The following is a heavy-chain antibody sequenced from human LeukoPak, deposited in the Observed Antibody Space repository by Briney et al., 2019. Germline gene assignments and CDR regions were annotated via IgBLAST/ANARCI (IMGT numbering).Heavy chain of an antibody. CDR1: GGSISSYY. V-gene: IGHV4-4*07. J-gene: IGHJ3*02. Sequence: PSETLSLTCTVSGGSISSYYWSWIRQPAGKGLEWIGRIYTSGSTNYNPSLKSRVTMSVDTSKNQFSLKLSSVTAADTDVYYCARDSLWFGELYHDAFDIWGQGTMVTVSS. D-gene: IGHD3-10*01. CDR2: IYTSGST. CDR3: ARDSLWFGELYHDAFDI.